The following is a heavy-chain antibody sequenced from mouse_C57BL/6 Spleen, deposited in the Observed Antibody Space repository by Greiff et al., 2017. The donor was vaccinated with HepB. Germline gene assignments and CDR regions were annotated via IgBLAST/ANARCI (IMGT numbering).Heavy chain of an antibody. Sequence: QVQLQQSGAELVKPGASVKISCKASGYAFSSYWMNWVKQRPGKGLEWIGQIYPGDGDTNYNGKFKGKATVTADKSSSTAYMQLSSLTSEDSAVYFCAPYDGYKYYFDYWGQGTTLTVSS. D-gene: IGHD2-3*01. CDR3: APYDGYKYYFDY. CDR1: GYAFSSYW. CDR2: IYPGDGDT. J-gene: IGHJ2*01. V-gene: IGHV1-80*01.